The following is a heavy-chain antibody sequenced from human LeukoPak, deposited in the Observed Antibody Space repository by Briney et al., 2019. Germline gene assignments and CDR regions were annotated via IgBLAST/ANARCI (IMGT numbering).Heavy chain of an antibody. J-gene: IGHJ4*02. Sequence: PGGSLRLSCTASGFTFGDYAMSWVRQAPGKGLEWVGFIRSKAYGGTTEYAASVRGRFTNSRDDSKGIAYLQMNSLKTEDTAVYYCTRRGGWYSDYWGQGTLVTVSS. CDR2: IRSKAYGGTT. V-gene: IGHV3-49*04. D-gene: IGHD6-19*01. CDR3: TRRGGWYSDY. CDR1: GFTFGDYA.